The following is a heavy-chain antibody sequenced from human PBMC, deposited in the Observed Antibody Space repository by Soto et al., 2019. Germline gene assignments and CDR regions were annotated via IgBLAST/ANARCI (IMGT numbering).Heavy chain of an antibody. CDR1: GFTFSSYA. J-gene: IGHJ6*02. D-gene: IGHD3-10*01. Sequence: PGGSLRLSCAASGFTFSSYAMSWVRQAPGKGLEWVSAISGSGGSTYYADSVKGRFTISRDNSKNTLYLQMNSLRAEDTAVYYCAKLRPSYGSGSPYYYGMDVWGQGTTVTVSS. V-gene: IGHV3-23*01. CDR3: AKLRPSYGSGSPYYYGMDV. CDR2: ISGSGGST.